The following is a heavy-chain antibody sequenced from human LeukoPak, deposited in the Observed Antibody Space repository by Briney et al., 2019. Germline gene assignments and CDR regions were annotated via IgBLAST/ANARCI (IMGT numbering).Heavy chain of an antibody. J-gene: IGHJ4*02. CDR1: GFTLSNYY. CDR3: ARGLRSFDC. D-gene: IGHD5-12*01. Sequence: GGSLRLSCAASGFTLSNYYMDRVRQAPGEGLEWVGRTRNKANSYTTEYAASVKGRFTISRDDSESLLYLQMNSLKTEDTAVYYCARGLRSFDCWGQGTLVTVSS. CDR2: TRNKANSYTT. V-gene: IGHV3-72*01.